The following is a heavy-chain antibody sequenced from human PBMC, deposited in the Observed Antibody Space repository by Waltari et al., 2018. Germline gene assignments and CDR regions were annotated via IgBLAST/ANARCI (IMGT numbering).Heavy chain of an antibody. Sequence: QVQLVQAGAEVKKPGASVKVSCTASGYTSTRYDTNGGSPATGQGLEWMGWMNPNSGNTGYAQKFQGRVTMTRNTSISTAYMELSSLRSEDTAVYYCARTILGSYDAFDIWGQGTMVTVSS. CDR2: MNPNSGNT. J-gene: IGHJ3*02. V-gene: IGHV1-8*01. CDR1: GYTSTRYD. CDR3: ARTILGSYDAFDI. D-gene: IGHD3-22*01.